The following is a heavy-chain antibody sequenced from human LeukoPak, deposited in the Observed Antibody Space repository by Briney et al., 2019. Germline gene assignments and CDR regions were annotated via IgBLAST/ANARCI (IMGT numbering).Heavy chain of an antibody. J-gene: IGHJ4*02. V-gene: IGHV1-2*02. D-gene: IGHD3-16*01. Sequence: APLRACCTASGYTFTAYYIHLVRRAPGQGLEWRGWSNPDTGGTNYAQKFQGRVTMPRDTSISTAYMELSRLRSDHTAVYYCARVPLPTYYDYIWGSYGQPYYFDYWGQGTLVPVSS. CDR3: ARVPLPTYYDYIWGSYGQPYYFDY. CDR1: GYTFTAYY. CDR2: SNPDTGGT.